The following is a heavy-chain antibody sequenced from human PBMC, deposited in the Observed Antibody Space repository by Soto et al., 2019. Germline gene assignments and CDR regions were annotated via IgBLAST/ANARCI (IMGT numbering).Heavy chain of an antibody. CDR3: AKAAQTRYNWNDLGNWFDP. Sequence: SVKVSCKESGGTFSSYAIAWVRQAPGQGLEWMGGIIPIFGIPNYAQKFQGRVAITADESTNTAYMELSSLRSDDTAVYYCAKAAQTRYNWNDLGNWFDPWGQGTLVTVSS. CDR1: GGTFSSYA. J-gene: IGHJ5*02. CDR2: IIPIFGIP. V-gene: IGHV1-69*13. D-gene: IGHD1-1*01.